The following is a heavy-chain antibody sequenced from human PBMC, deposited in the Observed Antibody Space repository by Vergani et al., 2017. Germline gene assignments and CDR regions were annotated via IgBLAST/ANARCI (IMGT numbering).Heavy chain of an antibody. J-gene: IGHJ4*02. CDR3: ARTMVRGVIIPQFDY. D-gene: IGHD3-10*01. Sequence: QVQLVESGGGLVKPGGSLRLSCAASGFTFSDYYMSWIRQAPGKGLKWGSYISSNSSYTNYADSVKGLFTISRDNAKNSLYLQMNSLRAEDTAVYYCARTMVRGVIIPQFDYWGQGTLVTVSS. V-gene: IGHV3-11*06. CDR2: ISSNSSYT. CDR1: GFTFSDYY.